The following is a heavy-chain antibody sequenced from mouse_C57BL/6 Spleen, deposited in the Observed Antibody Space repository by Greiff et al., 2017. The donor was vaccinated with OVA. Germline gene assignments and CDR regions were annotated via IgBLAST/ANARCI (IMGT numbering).Heavy chain of an antibody. CDR3: ARWHYYGSSDWYFDV. D-gene: IGHD1-1*01. J-gene: IGHJ1*03. CDR2: IYPRSGNT. V-gene: IGHV1-81*01. Sequence: VQLQQSGAELARPGASVKLSCKASGYTFTSYGISWVKQRTGQGLEWIGEIYPRSGNTYYNEKFKGKATLTADKSSSTAYMELRSLTSEDSAVYFCARWHYYGSSDWYFDVWGTGTTVTVSS. CDR1: GYTFTSYG.